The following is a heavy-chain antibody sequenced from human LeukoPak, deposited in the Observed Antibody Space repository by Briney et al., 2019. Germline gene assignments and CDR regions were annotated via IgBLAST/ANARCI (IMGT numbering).Heavy chain of an antibody. CDR3: ARQPSADYYGSGNWFDP. Sequence: ASVKVSCKASGYTFTSYYMHWVRQAPGQGLEWMGWINPNSGGTNYAQKFQGRVTMTRDTSISTAYMELSRLRSDDTAVYYCARQPSADYYGSGNWFDPWGQGTLVTVSS. CDR2: INPNSGGT. J-gene: IGHJ5*02. D-gene: IGHD3-10*01. V-gene: IGHV1-2*02. CDR1: GYTFTSYY.